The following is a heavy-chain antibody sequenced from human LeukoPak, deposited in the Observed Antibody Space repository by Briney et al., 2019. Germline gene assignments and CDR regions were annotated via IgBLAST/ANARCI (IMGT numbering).Heavy chain of an antibody. Sequence: SVKVSCKASGGTFSSYAISWVRQAPGQGLKWMGGIIPIFGTANYAQKFQGRITITADESTSTAYMELSSLRSEDTAVYYCARPRVEIRFDYYGSGSLQKPLDYWGQGTLVTVSS. V-gene: IGHV1-69*01. CDR3: ARPRVEIRFDYYGSGSLQKPLDY. CDR2: IIPIFGTA. D-gene: IGHD3-10*01. CDR1: GGTFSSYA. J-gene: IGHJ4*02.